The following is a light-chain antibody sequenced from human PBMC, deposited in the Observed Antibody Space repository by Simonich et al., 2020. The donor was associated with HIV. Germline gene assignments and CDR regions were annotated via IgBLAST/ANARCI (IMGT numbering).Light chain of an antibody. CDR1: ALPTEF. CDR3: QSADSSSTHRV. V-gene: IGLV3-25*03. CDR2: KDP. Sequence: SYELTQPPSVSVSPGQTARISCSGDALPTEFAYWYQQKPGQVPVLVMVKDPERPSGIPERVSGSSSGTAVTLTISGVQAEDEADYYCQSADSSSTHRVFGGGTKLTVL. J-gene: IGLJ2*01.